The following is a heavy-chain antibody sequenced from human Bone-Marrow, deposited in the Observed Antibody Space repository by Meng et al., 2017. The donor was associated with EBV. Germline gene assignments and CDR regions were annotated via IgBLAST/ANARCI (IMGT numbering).Heavy chain of an antibody. CDR1: GGSFSGYY. V-gene: IGHV4-34*01. J-gene: IGHJ4*02. Sequence: HVQLQQWGAGLLQPASTPSLPCALYGGSFSGYYWNWIRQPPGKGLEWIGEINHSGSTNYNPSLKSRVTISVDTSKNQFSLKLSSVTAADTAVYYCARGDYGSGSYYSHVGVVYWGQGTLVTVSS. CDR2: INHSGST. CDR3: ARGDYGSGSYYSHVGVVY. D-gene: IGHD3-10*01.